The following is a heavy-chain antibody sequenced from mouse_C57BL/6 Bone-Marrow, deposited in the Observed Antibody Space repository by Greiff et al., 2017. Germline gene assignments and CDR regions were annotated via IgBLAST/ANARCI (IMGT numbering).Heavy chain of an antibody. Sequence: QVQLQQPGAELVKPGASVKMSCKASGYTFTSYWITWVKQRPGQGLEWIGDIYPGSGSTNYNEKFKSKATLTVDTSSSTAYMQLSSLTSEDSAVYYCASYYYGSSSFDVWGTGTTLTVSS. CDR1: GYTFTSYW. D-gene: IGHD1-1*01. J-gene: IGHJ1*03. V-gene: IGHV1-55*01. CDR3: ASYYYGSSSFDV. CDR2: IYPGSGST.